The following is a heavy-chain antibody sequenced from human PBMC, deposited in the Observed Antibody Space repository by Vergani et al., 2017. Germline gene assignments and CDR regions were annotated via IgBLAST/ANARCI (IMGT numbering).Heavy chain of an antibody. J-gene: IGHJ4*02. CDR3: ARSPPRIAVADPYYFDY. CDR1: GFTCSSYW. D-gene: IGHD6-19*01. V-gene: IGHV3-7*01. Sequence: EVQLVESGGGLVQPGGSLRLSCADSGFTCSSYWMRWVRQAPGKGLEWVANIKQDGSEKYYVDSVKCRFTISRDNAKNSLYLHMNSLRAEDTAVYYCARSPPRIAVADPYYFDYWGQGTLVTVSS. CDR2: IKQDGSEK.